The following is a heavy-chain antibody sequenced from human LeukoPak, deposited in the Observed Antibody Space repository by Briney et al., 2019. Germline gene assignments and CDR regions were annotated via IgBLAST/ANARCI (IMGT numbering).Heavy chain of an antibody. CDR3: ARDILEGGYLDY. J-gene: IGHJ4*02. CDR1: GGSISSGGYS. Sequence: SETLSLTCAVSGGSISSGGYSWSWIRQPPGKGLEWIGYIYHSGSTYYNPSLKSRVTISVDTSKNQFSLKLSSVTAADTAVYYCARDILEGGYLDYWGQGTLVTVSS. CDR2: IYHSGST. D-gene: IGHD3-22*01. V-gene: IGHV4-30-2*01.